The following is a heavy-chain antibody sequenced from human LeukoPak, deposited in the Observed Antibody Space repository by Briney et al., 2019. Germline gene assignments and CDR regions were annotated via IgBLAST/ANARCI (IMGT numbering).Heavy chain of an antibody. CDR2: IYSGGST. J-gene: IGHJ3*02. V-gene: IGHV3-66*01. D-gene: IGHD3-22*01. CDR1: GFTVSSNY. CDR3: ARGGCYYDSSGYPWAFDI. Sequence: GRSLRLSCAASGFTVSSNYMSWVRQAPGKGLEWVSVIYSGGSTYYADSVKGRFTISRDNAKNTLYLQMNSLRAEDTAVYYCARGGCYYDSSGYPWAFDIWGQGTMVTVSS.